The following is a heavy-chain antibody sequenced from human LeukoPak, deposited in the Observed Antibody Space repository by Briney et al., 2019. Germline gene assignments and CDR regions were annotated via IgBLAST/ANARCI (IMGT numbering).Heavy chain of an antibody. Sequence: SETLSLTCTVSGGSISSGGYYWSWIRQHPGKGLEWIGYIYYSGSTYYNPSLKSRVTISVDTSKNQFSLKLSSVTAADPAVYYCTRGGAITGTDKWFDPWGQGNLVTVSS. CDR2: IYYSGST. CDR1: GGSISSGGYY. CDR3: TRGGAITGTDKWFDP. D-gene: IGHD1-7*01. J-gene: IGHJ5*02. V-gene: IGHV4-31*03.